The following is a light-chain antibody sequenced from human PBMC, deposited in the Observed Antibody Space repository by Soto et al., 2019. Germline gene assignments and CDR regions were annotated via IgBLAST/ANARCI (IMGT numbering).Light chain of an antibody. Sequence: EIVLTQSPGTLSLSPGERATLSCRASQSVSSTYLAWYQQKPGQAPRLLIFGASNRATGIPVRFSGSGSGTDFTLTISRLEPEDFAVYYCQQYDTSPQWTFGQGTKVDIK. CDR2: GAS. J-gene: IGKJ1*01. V-gene: IGKV3-20*01. CDR1: QSVSSTY. CDR3: QQYDTSPQWT.